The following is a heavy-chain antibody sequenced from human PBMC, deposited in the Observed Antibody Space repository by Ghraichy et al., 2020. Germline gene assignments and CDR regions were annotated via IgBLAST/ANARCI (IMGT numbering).Heavy chain of an antibody. CDR1: GFTFSSYA. V-gene: IGHV3-23*01. Sequence: LSLTCAASGFTFSSYAMSWVRQAPGKGLEWVSAISGSGGSTYYADSVKGRFTISRDNSKNTLYLQMNSLRAEDTAVYYCAKVVVPAARAWFDPWGQGTLVTVSS. CDR3: AKVVVPAARAWFDP. D-gene: IGHD2-2*01. CDR2: ISGSGGST. J-gene: IGHJ5*02.